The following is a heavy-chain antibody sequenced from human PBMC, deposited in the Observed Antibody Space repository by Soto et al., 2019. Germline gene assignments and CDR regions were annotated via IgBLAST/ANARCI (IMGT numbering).Heavy chain of an antibody. J-gene: IGHJ4*01. CDR2: IYSGGST. Sequence: QVHLREWGPGLWKPSKPLSLTCTGSVGSFIPYFWGWFRQAAGRGLEWIGRIYSGGSTNYNPSLMSRVSVSVDMSKNQFSLKLSSVTAADTAVYYCARGPGGFGEFSLDYWGHGTLVTVSS. V-gene: IGHV4-4*07. CDR3: ARGPGGFGEFSLDY. D-gene: IGHD3-10*01. CDR1: VGSFIPYF.